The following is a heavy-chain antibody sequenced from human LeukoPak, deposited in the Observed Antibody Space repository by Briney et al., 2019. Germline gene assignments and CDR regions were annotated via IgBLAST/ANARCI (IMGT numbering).Heavy chain of an antibody. V-gene: IGHV4-34*01. J-gene: IGHJ5*02. Sequence: GSLRLSCAASGFTFSSYWMSWIRQPPGKGLEWIGEINHSGSTNYNPSLKSRVTISVDTSKNQFSLKLSSVTAADTAVYYCARAGYSSGWWVKGWFDPWGQGTLVTVSS. CDR1: GFTFSSYW. CDR3: ARAGYSSGWWVKGWFDP. D-gene: IGHD6-19*01. CDR2: INHSGST.